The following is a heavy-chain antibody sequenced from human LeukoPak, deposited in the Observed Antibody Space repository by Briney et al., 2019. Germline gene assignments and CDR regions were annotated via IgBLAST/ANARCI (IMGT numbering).Heavy chain of an antibody. CDR1: GYTFTSYD. D-gene: IGHD2-2*01. J-gene: IGHJ5*02. Sequence: ASVKVSCKASGYTFTSYDINRVRQATGQGLEWMGWMNPNSGNTGYAQKFQGRVTMTRNTSISTAYMELSSLRSEDTAVYYCARVSGYCSSTSCYRKPNFDPWGQGTLVTVSS. CDR2: MNPNSGNT. CDR3: ARVSGYCSSTSCYRKPNFDP. V-gene: IGHV1-8*01.